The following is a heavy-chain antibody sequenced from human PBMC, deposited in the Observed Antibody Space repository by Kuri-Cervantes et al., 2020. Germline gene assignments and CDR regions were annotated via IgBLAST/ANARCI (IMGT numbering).Heavy chain of an antibody. CDR2: IYYSGST. CDR3: ARGLNDYGDSYYFDY. D-gene: IGHD4-17*01. J-gene: IGHJ4*02. Sequence: SETLSLTCTVSGGSISSSGYYWGWIRQPPGKGLEWIGSIYYSGSTYYNPSLKSRVTISVDTSKNQFSLKLSSVTAADTAVYYCARGLNDYGDSYYFDYWGQGTLVTVSS. CDR1: GGSISSSGYY. V-gene: IGHV4-39*07.